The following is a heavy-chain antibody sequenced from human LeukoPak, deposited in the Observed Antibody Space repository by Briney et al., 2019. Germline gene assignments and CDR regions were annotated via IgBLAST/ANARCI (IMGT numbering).Heavy chain of an antibody. J-gene: IGHJ5*02. V-gene: IGHV3-73*01. CDR3: SRHPNYPGSYSP. D-gene: IGHD1-26*01. Sequence: PGGSLRLSCAASGFTFSGSAMHWVRQASGKGPEGFGRIRSKANSYATVYAASVKGRFTISRDDSKNTAYLQMNSLKPEDTAVYYCSRHPNYPGSYSPWGQGTLVTVSS. CDR2: IRSKANSYAT. CDR1: GFTFSGSA.